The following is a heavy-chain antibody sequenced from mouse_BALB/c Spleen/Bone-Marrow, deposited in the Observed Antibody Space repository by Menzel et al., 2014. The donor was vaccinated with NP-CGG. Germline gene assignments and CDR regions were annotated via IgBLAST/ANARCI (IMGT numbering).Heavy chain of an antibody. CDR2: INPYNGDS. CDR3: ARDYYGSTSFAY. V-gene: IGHV1-14*01. Sequence: VQLKQSGPELVKPGASVKMSCKASGYTFTTYVMHWVKQKPGQGLEWIGYINPYNGDSKYNEKFKGKATLTSDKSSSTAYMELSSLTSEDSAVYYCARDYYGSTSFAYWGQGTLVTVSA. J-gene: IGHJ3*01. D-gene: IGHD1-1*01. CDR1: GYTFTTYV.